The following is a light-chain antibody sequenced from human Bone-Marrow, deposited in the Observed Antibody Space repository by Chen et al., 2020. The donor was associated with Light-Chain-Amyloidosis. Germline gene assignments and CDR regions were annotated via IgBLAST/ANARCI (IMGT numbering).Light chain of an antibody. Sequence: QSALTQPRSVSGSPGQSVTISCPGTSSDVGAYDSVSWYQQHPGNAPKLMIYDVSKRPSGVPDRFSGSKSGNTASLTISGLQAEDEADYYCCSYAGTNIPYVFGVGTKVTVL. J-gene: IGLJ1*01. CDR1: SSDVGAYDS. V-gene: IGLV2-11*01. CDR2: DVS. CDR3: CSYAGTNIPYV.